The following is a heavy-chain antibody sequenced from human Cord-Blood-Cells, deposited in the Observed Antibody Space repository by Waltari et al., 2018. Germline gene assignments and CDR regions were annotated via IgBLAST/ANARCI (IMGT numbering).Heavy chain of an antibody. D-gene: IGHD6-6*01. Sequence: QLQLQESGPGLVKPSETLSLTCPVSGGPISSSSYYWGWIRQPPGKGLEWIGSIYFSGSTYYNPSLKSRFTISVDTSKNQFSLKLISVTAADTAVYYCARHKRIAARPIDYWGQGTLVTVSS. V-gene: IGHV4-39*01. CDR1: GGPISSSSYY. CDR3: ARHKRIAARPIDY. CDR2: IYFSGST. J-gene: IGHJ4*02.